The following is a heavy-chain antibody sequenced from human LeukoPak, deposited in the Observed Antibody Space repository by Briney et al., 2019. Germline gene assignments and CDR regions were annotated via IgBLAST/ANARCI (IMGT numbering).Heavy chain of an antibody. D-gene: IGHD3-22*01. J-gene: IGHJ4*02. Sequence: NSSETLSLTCTVSGGSISSYYWSWIRQPPGKGLEWIGYIYYSGSTNYNPSLKSRVTISVDTSKNQFSLKLSSVTAADTAVYYCARAVHYYDRLDYWGQGTLVTVSS. V-gene: IGHV4-59*01. CDR1: GGSISSYY. CDR3: ARAVHYYDRLDY. CDR2: IYYSGST.